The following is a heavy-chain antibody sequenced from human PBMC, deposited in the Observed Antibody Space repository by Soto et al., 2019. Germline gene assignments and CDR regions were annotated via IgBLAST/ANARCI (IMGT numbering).Heavy chain of an antibody. J-gene: IGHJ1*01. CDR2: IYYSGST. V-gene: IGHV4-59*01. CDR1: GGSISSYY. D-gene: IGHD7-27*01. Sequence: QVQLQESGPGLVKPSETLSLTCTVSGGSISSYYWSWIRQPPGKGLEWIGYIYYSGSTNYNPSLKSRATISVDTSKNKCSLKLSSVTAADTAVYYCARGWGGYFQHWGQGTLVTVSS. CDR3: ARGWGGYFQH.